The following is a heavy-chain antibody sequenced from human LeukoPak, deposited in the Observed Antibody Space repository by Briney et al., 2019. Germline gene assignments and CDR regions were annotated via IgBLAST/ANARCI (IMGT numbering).Heavy chain of an antibody. J-gene: IGHJ4*02. CDR3: ARESDGSGSYQIDY. CDR2: IYHSGST. D-gene: IGHD3-10*01. V-gene: IGHV4-38-2*02. CDR1: GYSISSGYY. Sequence: SETLSLTCTVSGYSISSGYYWGWIRQPPGKGLEWIGSIYHSGSTYYNPSLKSRVTISVDTSKNQFSLKLSSVTAADTAVYYCARESDGSGSYQIDYWGQGTLVTVSS.